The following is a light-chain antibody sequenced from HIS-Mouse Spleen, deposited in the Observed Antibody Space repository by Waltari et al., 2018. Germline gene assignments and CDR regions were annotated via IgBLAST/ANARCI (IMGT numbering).Light chain of an antibody. J-gene: IGKJ1*01. CDR3: QQLNSYPPT. CDR2: AAS. Sequence: DIQLTQSPSFLSASVGDRVTITCRASQGISSYLAWYQQKPGKAPKLLIYAASTLQSGVPSQFSGSGSGTEFTLTISSLQPEDFATYYCQQLNSYPPTFGQGTKVEIK. CDR1: QGISSY. V-gene: IGKV1-9*01.